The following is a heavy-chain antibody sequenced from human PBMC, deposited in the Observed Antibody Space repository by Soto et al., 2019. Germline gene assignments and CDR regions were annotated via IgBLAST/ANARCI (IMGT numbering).Heavy chain of an antibody. CDR1: GFTFSNYA. V-gene: IGHV3-23*01. Sequence: GGSLRLSCAASGFTFSNYAMIWVRQAPGKGLEWVSVISGSGGSTYYADSVKGRFTISRDNSKDTLYLQMNSLRAEDTAVYYCAKGRRIAEAATETYYYYGMDVWGQGTTVTVSS. CDR3: AKGRRIAEAATETYYYYGMDV. D-gene: IGHD6-19*01. CDR2: ISGSGGST. J-gene: IGHJ6*02.